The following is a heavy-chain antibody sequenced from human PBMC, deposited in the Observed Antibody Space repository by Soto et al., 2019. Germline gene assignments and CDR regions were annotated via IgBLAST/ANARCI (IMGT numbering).Heavy chain of an antibody. CDR3: ARRWGYAFDI. Sequence: QVQLQESGPGLVKPSETLSLTCTVSGGSISSYYWSWIRQPPGKGLEWIGYIYYSGSTNYNPSLXRXAXIXXDTSKNQFSLKLSSVTAADTAVYYCARRWGYAFDIWGQGTMVTVSS. D-gene: IGHD1-26*01. V-gene: IGHV4-59*08. CDR2: IYYSGST. J-gene: IGHJ3*02. CDR1: GGSISSYY.